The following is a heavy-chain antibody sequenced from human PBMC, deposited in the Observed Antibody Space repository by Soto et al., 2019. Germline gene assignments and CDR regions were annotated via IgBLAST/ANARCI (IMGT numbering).Heavy chain of an antibody. CDR2: IKSKTDGGTT. D-gene: IGHD6-13*01. J-gene: IGHJ6*02. CDR1: GFTFSNAW. Sequence: GGSLRLSCAASGFTFSNAWMNWVRQAPGKGLEWVGRIKSKTDGGTTDYAAPVKGRFTISRDDSKNTLYLQMNSLKTEDTAVYYCTTGPPGAYSSSWYGRYYYYGMDVWGQGTTVTVSS. CDR3: TTGPPGAYSSSWYGRYYYYGMDV. V-gene: IGHV3-15*07.